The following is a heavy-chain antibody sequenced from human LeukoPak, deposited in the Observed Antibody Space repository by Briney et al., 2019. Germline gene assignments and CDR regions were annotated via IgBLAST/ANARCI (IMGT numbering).Heavy chain of an antibody. V-gene: IGHV1-18*01. Sequence: ASVKVSRKASGYTFTSYGISWVRQAPGQGLEWMGWISAYNGNTNYAQKLQGRVTMTTDTSTSTAYMELRSLRSDDTAVYYCARGRDSGYDLGLYYWGQGTLVTVSS. CDR1: GYTFTSYG. D-gene: IGHD5-12*01. J-gene: IGHJ4*02. CDR3: ARGRDSGYDLGLYY. CDR2: ISAYNGNT.